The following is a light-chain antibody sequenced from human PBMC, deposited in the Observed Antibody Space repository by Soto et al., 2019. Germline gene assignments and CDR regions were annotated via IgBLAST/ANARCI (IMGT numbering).Light chain of an antibody. CDR3: HQRRNWPLT. CDR1: QSISTF. J-gene: IGKJ4*01. V-gene: IGKV3-11*01. CDR2: DAS. Sequence: EIVLTQSPATLSLSPGERATLSCRASQSISTFLAWYQQQPGQAPRLLIYDASNRATGIPARFSGSGSGTDFTLTISTLEPEDFAVYYCHQRRNWPLTFGGGTDVEIK.